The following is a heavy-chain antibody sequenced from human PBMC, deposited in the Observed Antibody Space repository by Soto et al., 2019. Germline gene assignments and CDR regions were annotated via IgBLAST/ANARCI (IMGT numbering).Heavy chain of an antibody. CDR3: AKDREILDAFDI. CDR2: ISGSGGST. V-gene: IGHV3-23*01. Sequence: GGSLRLSCAASGFTFSSYAMSWVRQAPGRGLEWVSAISGSGGSTYYADSVKGRFTISRDNSKNTLYLQMNSLRAEDTAVYYCAKDREILDAFDIWGQGTMVTVSS. J-gene: IGHJ3*02. CDR1: GFTFSSYA.